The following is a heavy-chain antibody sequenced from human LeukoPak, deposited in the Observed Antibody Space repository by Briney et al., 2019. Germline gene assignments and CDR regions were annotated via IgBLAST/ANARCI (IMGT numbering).Heavy chain of an antibody. Sequence: SETLSLTCTVSGGSTSSGFYYWSWTRQPAGKGLEWIGRIYSSGSTNYNPSLKSRVTISVDTSKNQFSLNLSSVTAADTAVYYCASTDTNGGAFDIWGQGTVVTVSS. V-gene: IGHV4-61*02. D-gene: IGHD2-8*01. CDR1: GGSTSSGFYY. CDR2: IYSSGST. CDR3: ASTDTNGGAFDI. J-gene: IGHJ3*02.